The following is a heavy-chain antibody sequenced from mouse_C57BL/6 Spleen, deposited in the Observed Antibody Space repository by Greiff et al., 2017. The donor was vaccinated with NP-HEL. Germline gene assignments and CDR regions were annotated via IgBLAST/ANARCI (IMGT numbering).Heavy chain of an antibody. CDR1: GFTFSDAW. D-gene: IGHD4-1*01. J-gene: IGHJ1*03. CDR2: IRNKANNHAT. V-gene: IGHV6-6*01. CDR3: THELGRGWYFDV. Sequence: EVKLVESGGGLVQPGGSMKLSCAASGFTFSDAWMDWVRQSPEKGLEWVAEIRNKANNHATYYAESVKGRFTISRDDSKSSVYLQMNSLRAEDTGIYYCTHELGRGWYFDVWGTGTTVTVSS.